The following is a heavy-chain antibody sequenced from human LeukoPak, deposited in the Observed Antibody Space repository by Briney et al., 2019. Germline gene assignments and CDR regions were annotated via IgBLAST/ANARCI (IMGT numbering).Heavy chain of an antibody. V-gene: IGHV3-30*02. CDR2: IGYDGRNK. J-gene: IGHJ4*02. CDR1: GFTFSSYG. CDR3: AGGDADYYYDSSGYYGGDY. D-gene: IGHD3-22*01. Sequence: GGSLRLSCAASGFTFSSYGMHWVRQAPGKGLEWVAFIGYDGRNKYYADSVKGRFTISRDNSKNTLYLQMNSLRAEDTAVYYCAGGDADYYYDSSGYYGGDYWGQGTLVTVSS.